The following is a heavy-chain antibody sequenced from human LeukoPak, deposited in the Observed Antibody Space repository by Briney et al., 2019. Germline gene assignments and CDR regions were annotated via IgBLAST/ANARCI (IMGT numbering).Heavy chain of an antibody. CDR1: GFAFSSYW. CDR2: IKQDGTEK. V-gene: IGHV3-7*04. J-gene: IGHJ4*02. D-gene: IGHD6-6*01. CDR3: ARDVRPDY. Sequence: GGSLRLSCAASGFAFSSYWMSWVRQAPGKGLEWVANIKQDGTEKYYMDSVKGRFSISRDNAKNSLYLQMNALRAEDTAVYYCARDVRPDYWGQGTLVTVST.